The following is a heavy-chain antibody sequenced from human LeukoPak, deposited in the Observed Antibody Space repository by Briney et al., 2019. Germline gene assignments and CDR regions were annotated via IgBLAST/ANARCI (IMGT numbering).Heavy chain of an antibody. Sequence: SETLSLTCAVYGGSFSGYYWSWIRQPPGKGLEWIGEINHSGSTNYNPSLKSRVTISVDTSKNQFPLKLSSVTAADTAVYYCATSPGLDYWGQGTLVTVSS. CDR1: GGSFSGYY. V-gene: IGHV4-34*01. CDR2: INHSGST. D-gene: IGHD2-2*01. J-gene: IGHJ4*02. CDR3: ATSPGLDY.